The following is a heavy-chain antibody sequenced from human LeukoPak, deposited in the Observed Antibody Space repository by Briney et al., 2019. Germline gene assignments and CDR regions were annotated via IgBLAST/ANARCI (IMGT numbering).Heavy chain of an antibody. CDR3: ARVYPLYALLSGGPDY. V-gene: IGHV3-21*01. J-gene: IGHJ4*02. D-gene: IGHD2-8*01. CDR2: ISSSSSYI. CDR1: GFTFSSYS. Sequence: PGGSLRLSCAASGFTFSSYSMNWVRQAPGKGLEWVSSISSSSSYIYYADSVKGRFTISRDNAKNSLYLQMNSLRAEDTAVYYCARVYPLYALLSGGPDYWGQGTLVTVSS.